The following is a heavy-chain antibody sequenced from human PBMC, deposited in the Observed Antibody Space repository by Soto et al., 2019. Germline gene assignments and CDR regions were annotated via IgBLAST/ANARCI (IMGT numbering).Heavy chain of an antibody. Sequence: QLQLQESGPGLVKPSETLSLTCTVSGGSISSSSYYWGWIRQPPGKGLEWIGSIYYSGSTYYNPSLKSRVTISVDTSKNQFSLKLSSVTAADTAVYYCARHSIATNSYGMDVWGQGTTVTVSS. CDR1: GGSISSSSYY. CDR3: ARHSIATNSYGMDV. V-gene: IGHV4-39*01. J-gene: IGHJ6*02. D-gene: IGHD1-26*01. CDR2: IYYSGST.